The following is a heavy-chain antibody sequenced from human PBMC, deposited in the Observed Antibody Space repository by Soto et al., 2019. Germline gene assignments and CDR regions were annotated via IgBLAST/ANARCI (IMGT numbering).Heavy chain of an antibody. Sequence: QVQLVQSGAEVKKPGASVKVSCKASGYPFGGYAIGWVRQAPGQGLEWMGWVSAHTGDSAYAQRFQGRVTLTTETSTSTAYMELRGLRSDDTAVYYCARPSTSYGDYGWSLAYWGQGTLVTVSS. CDR3: ARPSTSYGDYGWSLAY. D-gene: IGHD4-17*01. V-gene: IGHV1-18*01. CDR1: GYPFGGYA. CDR2: VSAHTGDS. J-gene: IGHJ4*02.